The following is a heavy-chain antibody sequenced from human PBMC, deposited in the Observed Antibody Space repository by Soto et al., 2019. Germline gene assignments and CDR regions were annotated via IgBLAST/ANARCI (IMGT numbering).Heavy chain of an antibody. CDR3: ARDWYYGSGSYIY. CDR1: GVNFSSYD. CDR2: ISTTSTTI. Sequence: GGSMRLSCAASGVNFSSYDMSWVRQAPGKGLEWVSYISTTSTTINYADSVKGRFTISRDNAKNSLYLQMNSLRAEDTAVYYCARDWYYGSGSYIYWGQGTLVTVSS. J-gene: IGHJ4*02. V-gene: IGHV3-48*01. D-gene: IGHD3-10*01.